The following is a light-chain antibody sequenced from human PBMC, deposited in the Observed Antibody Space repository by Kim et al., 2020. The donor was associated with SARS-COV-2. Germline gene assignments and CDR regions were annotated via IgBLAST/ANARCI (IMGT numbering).Light chain of an antibody. Sequence: QSVLTQPPSASGTPGQRVTISCSGSSSNIGTKTVNWYRQLPGTAPKLLIYTNNQRPSGVPDRFSGSKSGTSASLAISGLQSEDEADYYCAAWDDSLNGPVFGGGTQLTVL. V-gene: IGLV1-44*01. CDR2: TNN. CDR1: SSNIGTKT. CDR3: AAWDDSLNGPV. J-gene: IGLJ3*02.